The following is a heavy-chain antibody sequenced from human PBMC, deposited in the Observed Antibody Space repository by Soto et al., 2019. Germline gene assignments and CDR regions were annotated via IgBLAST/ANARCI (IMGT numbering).Heavy chain of an antibody. CDR1: GLTVSTNP. CDR2: IYSGGGT. V-gene: IGHV3-66*01. J-gene: IGHJ4*02. CDR3: ARDGSGH. Sequence: EVQLVESGGGLVQPGGSLRLSCAASGLTVSTNPMSWVRQAPGKGLEWVSVIYSGGGTHYADSVKGRFTISRDNSKNTVNLQMNSLRPEDTEVYYCARDGSGHWGQGTLVTVSS.